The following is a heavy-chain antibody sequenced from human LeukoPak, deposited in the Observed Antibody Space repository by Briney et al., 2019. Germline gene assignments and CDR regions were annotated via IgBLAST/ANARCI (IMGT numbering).Heavy chain of an antibody. CDR2: ISSSGGST. J-gene: IGHJ4*02. Sequence: PRGSLRLSCAASAFTFSSNAMSCVSQAPGKGLEWVSAISSSGGSTYYAHARKGRFTISRDNSKNTLYLQLNSLRAEDTALYYCAHTLYYYGSGSFPFDYWGQGTLVTVSS. CDR3: AHTLYYYGSGSFPFDY. D-gene: IGHD3-10*01. V-gene: IGHV3-23*01. CDR1: AFTFSSNA.